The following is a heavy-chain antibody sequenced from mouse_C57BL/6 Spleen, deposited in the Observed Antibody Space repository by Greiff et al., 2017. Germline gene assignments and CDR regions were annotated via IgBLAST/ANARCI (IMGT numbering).Heavy chain of an antibody. J-gene: IGHJ2*01. V-gene: IGHV14-2*01. CDR2: IDPEDGET. Sequence: EVQLQQSGAELVKPGASVKLSCTASGFNIKDYYMHWVKQRTEQGLEWIGRIDPEDGETKYAPKFQGKATITADTSSKPAYLQLSSLTSEYTAFYYGARYPLYSKYEDDWGKGTTLTVSS. CDR3: ARYPLYSKYEDD. D-gene: IGHD2-5*01. CDR1: GFNIKDYY.